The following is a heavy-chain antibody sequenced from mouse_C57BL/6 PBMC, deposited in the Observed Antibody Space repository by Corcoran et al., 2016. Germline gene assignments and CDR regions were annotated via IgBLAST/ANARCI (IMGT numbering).Heavy chain of an antibody. D-gene: IGHD2-2*01. CDR2: INPNNGGT. J-gene: IGHJ3*01. Sequence: EVQLQQSGPELVKPGASVKISCKASGYTFTDYYMNWVKQSHGKSLEWIGDINPNNGGTSYNQKFKGKATLTVDKSSSTAYMELRSLTSEDSAVYYCAPRSTMVPSWFDYWGQGTLVTVSA. CDR3: APRSTMVPSWFDY. CDR1: GYTFTDYY. V-gene: IGHV1-26*01.